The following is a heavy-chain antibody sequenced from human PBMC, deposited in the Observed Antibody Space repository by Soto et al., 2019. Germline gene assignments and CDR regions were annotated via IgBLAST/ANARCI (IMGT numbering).Heavy chain of an antibody. J-gene: IGHJ6*02. CDR3: ARSCPYRLVQTPPGNKYYSTMDV. D-gene: IGHD1-1*01. Sequence: SVKVSCRASGGNFSRYAISWLRQAPGQGLEWMGGIIPVFRTTNYEQKLQGRVTITADGSTGTAYMELSRLTSADTSVYYCARSCPYRLVQTPPGNKYYSTMDVCGQGITLTVSS. CDR1: GGNFSRYA. V-gene: IGHV1-69*13. CDR2: IIPVFRTT.